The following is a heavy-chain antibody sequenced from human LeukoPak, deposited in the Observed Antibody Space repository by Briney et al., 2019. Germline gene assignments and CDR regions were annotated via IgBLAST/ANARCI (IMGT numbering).Heavy chain of an antibody. CDR3: ARDAGPIVGATGFDY. D-gene: IGHD1-26*01. V-gene: IGHV4-59*01. Sequence: SETLSLTCTVSGGSISSYYWSWIRQPRGKGLEWIGCIYYSGSTNYNPSLKSRVTISVDTSKNQFSLKLSSVTAADTAVYYCARDAGPIVGATGFDYWGQGTLVTVSS. CDR1: GGSISSYY. J-gene: IGHJ4*02. CDR2: IYYSGST.